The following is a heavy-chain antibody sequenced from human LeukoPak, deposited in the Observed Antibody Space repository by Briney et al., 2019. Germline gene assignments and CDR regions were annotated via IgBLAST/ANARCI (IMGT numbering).Heavy chain of an antibody. D-gene: IGHD3-10*01. CDR3: ARGRGVREPLDY. CDR1: GGSVSSGSYY. J-gene: IGHJ4*02. V-gene: IGHV4-61*01. Sequence: SETLSLTCTVSGGSVSSGSYYWSWIRQPPGKGLEWIGYIYYSGSTNYNPSLKSRVTISVDTSKNQFSLKLSSVTAADPAVYYCARGRGVREPLDYWGQGTLVTVSS. CDR2: IYYSGST.